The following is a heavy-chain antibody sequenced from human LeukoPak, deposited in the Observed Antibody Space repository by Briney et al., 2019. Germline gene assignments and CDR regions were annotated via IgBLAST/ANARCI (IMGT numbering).Heavy chain of an antibody. CDR3: ARDFANVGDGYLWY. CDR1: GGTFSNYA. V-gene: IGHV1-69*13. CDR2: IIPIFGTA. Sequence: ASVKVSCKTSGGTFSNYAISWVRQAPGQGLEWMGRIIPIFGTANYAQKFQGRVTINADEFTSTVYMELSSLRSEDTAVYYCARDFANVGDGYLWYWGQGTLVTVSS. J-gene: IGHJ4*02. D-gene: IGHD5-24*01.